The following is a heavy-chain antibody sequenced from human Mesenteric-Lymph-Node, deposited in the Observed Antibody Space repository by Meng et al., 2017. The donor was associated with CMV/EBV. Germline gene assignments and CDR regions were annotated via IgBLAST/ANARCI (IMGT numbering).Heavy chain of an antibody. CDR3: ARGGVLEVPVVYFYYGMDV. Sequence: GGSLRLSCTASGFTDSRNYISWVRQAPGKGLECISVIYSTGSTYYADSVKGRFAISRDHSKTTVYLQMNSLRAEDSAVYYCARGGVLEVPVVYFYYGMDVWGQGTSVTV. V-gene: IGHV3-66*02. D-gene: IGHD2-2*01. J-gene: IGHJ6*02. CDR2: IYSTGST. CDR1: GFTDSRNY.